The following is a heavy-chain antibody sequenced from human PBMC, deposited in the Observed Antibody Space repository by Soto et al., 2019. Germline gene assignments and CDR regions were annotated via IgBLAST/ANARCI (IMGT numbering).Heavy chain of an antibody. D-gene: IGHD3-10*01. V-gene: IGHV1-8*02. J-gene: IGHJ5*01. CDR2: MNPNSGNT. Sequence: GASVKVSCKASGYTFNNYDIHWVRQAPGHGLEWMGWMNPNSGNTGYAQNFRGRVTVTQNTAIGTAYMELSSLRSDDTATYYCTRAYGAETFDFWGQGTRVTVSS. CDR1: GYTFNNYD. CDR3: TRAYGAETFDF.